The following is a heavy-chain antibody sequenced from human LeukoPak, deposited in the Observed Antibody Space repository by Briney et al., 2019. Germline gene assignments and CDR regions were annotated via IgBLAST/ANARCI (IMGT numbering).Heavy chain of an antibody. V-gene: IGHV6-1*01. J-gene: IGHJ4*02. Sequence: SQTLSLTCAISGDILSINSAAWNWIRQSPSRGLEWLGRTYYTSKWYNDYAVAVKSRITINPDTTNTQFSQQLNPVTPEDTAVYYCARAVYYYDSSRYYFDYWGQGTLVTVSS. CDR3: ARAVYYYDSSRYYFDY. D-gene: IGHD3-22*01. CDR2: TYYTSKWYN. CDR1: GDILSINSAA.